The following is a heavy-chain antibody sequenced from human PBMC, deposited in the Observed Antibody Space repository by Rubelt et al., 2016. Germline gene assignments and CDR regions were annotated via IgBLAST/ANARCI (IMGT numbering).Heavy chain of an antibody. CDR1: GYTFTSYG. Sequence: QVQLVQSGAEVKKPGASVKVSCKASGYTFTSYGISWVRQAPGQGLEWMGWISAYNGNTNYAQKLQGRVTMTTDTYTSTAYMERRGRRSDDTAVYYCARDPWNEFRPGADYWGQGTLVTVSS. J-gene: IGHJ4*02. D-gene: IGHD1-1*01. CDR2: ISAYNGNT. CDR3: ARDPWNEFRPGADY. V-gene: IGHV1-18*01.